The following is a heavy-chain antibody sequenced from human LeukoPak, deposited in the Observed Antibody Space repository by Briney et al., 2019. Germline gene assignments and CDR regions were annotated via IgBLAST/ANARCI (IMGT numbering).Heavy chain of an antibody. Sequence: GSLRLSCAASGFAFSSYAMSWVRQAPGKGLEWVSTLTASGGSTYYADSVRGRFTVFRDNSKNTLYLQMNSLRAEDTAMYFCAKNGGASSSYNFDLWGRGTLVTVSS. CDR2: LTASGGST. CDR1: GFAFSSYA. J-gene: IGHJ2*01. V-gene: IGHV3-23*01. CDR3: AKNGGASSSYNFDL. D-gene: IGHD6-6*01.